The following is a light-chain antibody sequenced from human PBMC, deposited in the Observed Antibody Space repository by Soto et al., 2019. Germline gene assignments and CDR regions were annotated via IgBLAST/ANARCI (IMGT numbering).Light chain of an antibody. J-gene: IGKJ2*01. CDR2: WAS. V-gene: IGKV4-1*01. CDR3: QQYFSIPMFT. CDR1: QSALFSASNKNY. Sequence: DVVLTQSPDSLAMSLGETATITCRTSQSALFSASNKNYIAWYQRRPGQPLSLLFYWASTRASGVPERFSGSGSGTDFTLTIISLQPDYAAIYYCQQYFSIPMFTFAQGAKRQIK.